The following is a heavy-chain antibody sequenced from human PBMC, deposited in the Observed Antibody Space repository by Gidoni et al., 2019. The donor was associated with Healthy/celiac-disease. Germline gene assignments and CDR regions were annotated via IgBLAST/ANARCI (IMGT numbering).Heavy chain of an antibody. CDR1: GFTFGVYA. Sequence: EVQLVESGGGLVKPGRSLRLSCTASGFTFGVYAMSWFRQAPGKGLEWVGFIRSKAYGGTTEYAASVKGRFTISRDDSKSIAYLQMNSLKTEDTAVYYCTRDLLWFGELLLNFDYWGQGTLVTVSS. CDR2: IRSKAYGGTT. V-gene: IGHV3-49*05. J-gene: IGHJ4*02. D-gene: IGHD3-10*01. CDR3: TRDLLWFGELLLNFDY.